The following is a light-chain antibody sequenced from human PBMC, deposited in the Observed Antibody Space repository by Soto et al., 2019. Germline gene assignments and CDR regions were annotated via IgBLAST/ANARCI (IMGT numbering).Light chain of an antibody. V-gene: IGLV2-14*01. Sequence: QSALTQPASVSGSPGQSITISCTGTSSDVGGYNYVSWYQQHPGKAPKLMIYDVSNRPSGVSNRFSGSKSGNTASLPISGLQAEEEADYYCSSYTSSSTLRVFGGGTTLTVL. CDR3: SSYTSSSTLRV. CDR2: DVS. J-gene: IGLJ2*01. CDR1: SSDVGGYNY.